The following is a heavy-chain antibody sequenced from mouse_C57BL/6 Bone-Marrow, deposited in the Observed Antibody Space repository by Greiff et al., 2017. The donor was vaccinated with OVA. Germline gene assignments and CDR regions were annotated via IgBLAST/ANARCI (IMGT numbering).Heavy chain of an antibody. D-gene: IGHD1-1*01. V-gene: IGHV1-19*01. J-gene: IGHJ3*01. Sequence: EVQLQQSGPVLVKPGASVKMSCKASGYTFTDYYMNWVKQSHGKSLEWIGVINPYNGGTSYNQKFKGKATLTVDKSSSTAYMELNSLTSEDSAVYYCAMAPSYGSSPWFAYWGQGTLVTVSA. CDR2: INPYNGGT. CDR3: AMAPSYGSSPWFAY. CDR1: GYTFTDYY.